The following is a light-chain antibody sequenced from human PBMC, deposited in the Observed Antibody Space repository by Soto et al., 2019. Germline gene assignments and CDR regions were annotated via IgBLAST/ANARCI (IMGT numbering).Light chain of an antibody. Sequence: EIVMTQSPATLSVSPGERATLSCRASQNILSNLAWYQQKPGQAPRLLIYGASTRATGIPDRFSGSGSGTEFTLTISSLQSEDFEIYYCQKYNNWPITCGQGTRLEIK. V-gene: IGKV3-15*01. CDR3: QKYNNWPIT. CDR1: QNILSN. CDR2: GAS. J-gene: IGKJ5*01.